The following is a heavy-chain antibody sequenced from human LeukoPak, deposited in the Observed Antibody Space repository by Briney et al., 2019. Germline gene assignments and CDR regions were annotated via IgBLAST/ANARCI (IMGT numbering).Heavy chain of an antibody. J-gene: IGHJ4*02. Sequence: KESGPTLVKPAQTLTLPCIFSAFSLSTSGEGVGWIRRPPGKALEWLAIIYWSDDKRYRPTLKSRITITKDNPKNQVVLTMANIDSVDTATYYCAHSPNSTGYCFDWWGQGTLVTV. CDR3: AHSPNSTGYCFDW. CDR2: IYWSDDK. CDR1: AFSLSTSGEG. V-gene: IGHV2-5*01. D-gene: IGHD3-9*01.